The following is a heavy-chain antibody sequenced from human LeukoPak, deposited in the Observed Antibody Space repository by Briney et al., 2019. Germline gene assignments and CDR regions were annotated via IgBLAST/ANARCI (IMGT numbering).Heavy chain of an antibody. D-gene: IGHD3-22*01. V-gene: IGHV4-39*07. J-gene: IGHJ3*02. Sequence: PSETLSLTCTVSGGSISSSSYYWGWIRQPPGKGLEWIGSIYYSGSTYYNPSLKSRVTISVDTSKNQFSLKLSSVTAADTAVYYCARDRGVLGSGYSAFDIWGQGTMVTVSS. CDR2: IYYSGST. CDR1: GGSISSSSYY. CDR3: ARDRGVLGSGYSAFDI.